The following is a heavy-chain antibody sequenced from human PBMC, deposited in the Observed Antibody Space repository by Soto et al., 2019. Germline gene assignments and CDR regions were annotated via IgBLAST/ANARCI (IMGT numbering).Heavy chain of an antibody. V-gene: IGHV3-23*01. J-gene: IGHJ4*02. CDR2: ISGSGGST. D-gene: IGHD5-12*01. CDR3: AKDIVATIVYFDY. CDR1: GFTFSSYA. Sequence: GGSLRLSCAASGFTFSSYAMSWVRQAPGKGLEWVSAISGSGGSTYYADSVKGRFTISRDNSKNTLYPKMNSLRAEDTAVYYCAKDIVATIVYFDYWGQGTLVTVSS.